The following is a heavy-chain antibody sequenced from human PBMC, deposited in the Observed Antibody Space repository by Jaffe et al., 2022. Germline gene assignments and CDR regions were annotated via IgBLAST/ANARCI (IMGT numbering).Heavy chain of an antibody. CDR1: GGSISSYY. J-gene: IGHJ3*02. Sequence: QVQLQESGPGLVKPSETLSLTCTVSGGSISSYYWSWIRQPPGKGLEWIGYIYYSGSTNYNPSLKSRVTISVDTSKSQFSLKLRSVTAADTAVYYCAKPFGGRIDAFDIWGQGTMVTVSS. V-gene: IGHV4-59*12. CDR3: AKPFGGRIDAFDI. CDR2: IYYSGST. D-gene: IGHD1-26*01.